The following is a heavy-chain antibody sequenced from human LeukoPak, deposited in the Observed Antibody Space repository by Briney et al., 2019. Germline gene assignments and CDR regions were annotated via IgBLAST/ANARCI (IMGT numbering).Heavy chain of an antibody. CDR3: AREANPVLRYFDWLLSHDAFDI. J-gene: IGHJ3*02. V-gene: IGHV1-46*01. Sequence: ASVKVSCKASGYTFTSYYMHWVRQAPGQGLEWMGIINPSGGSTSYAQKFQGRVTMTRDMSTSTAYMELRSLRSDDTAVYYCAREANPVLRYFDWLLSHDAFDIWGQGTMVTVSS. D-gene: IGHD3-9*01. CDR2: INPSGGST. CDR1: GYTFTSYY.